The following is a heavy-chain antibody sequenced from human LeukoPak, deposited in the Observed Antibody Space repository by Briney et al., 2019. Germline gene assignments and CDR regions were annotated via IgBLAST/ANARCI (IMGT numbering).Heavy chain of an antibody. V-gene: IGHV4-30-4*01. CDR3: ARDFTDYYGMDV. J-gene: IGHJ6*02. CDR1: GGSISSGDYY. Sequence: SQTLSLTCTVSGGSISSGDYYWSWIRQPPGEGLEWIGYIYYSGSTYYNPSLKSQVTISVDTSKNQFSLKLSSVTAADTAVYYCARDFTDYYGMDVWGQGTTVTVSS. CDR2: IYYSGST.